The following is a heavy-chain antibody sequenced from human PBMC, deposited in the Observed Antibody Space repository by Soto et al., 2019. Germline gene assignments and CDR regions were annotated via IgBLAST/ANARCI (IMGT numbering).Heavy chain of an antibody. CDR1: GFRFSLYT. CDR2: ISSTSSQI. V-gene: IGHV3-21*02. J-gene: IGHJ6*02. CDR3: ASGTSVYYYSLDV. Sequence: EVQLVESGGGLVKPGGSLRLSCGGSGFRFSLYTMNWVRQAPGKGLEWVSSISSTSSQIYYADSVKGRFTISRDNAKKSLYLQMNGLRVDDTAVYYCASGTSVYYYSLDVWGQGTAVTVS.